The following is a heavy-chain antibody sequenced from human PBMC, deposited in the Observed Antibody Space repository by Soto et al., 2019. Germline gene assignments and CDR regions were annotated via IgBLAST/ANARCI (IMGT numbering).Heavy chain of an antibody. Sequence: SETLSLTCAVSGGSISSGGYSWSWIRQPPGKGLEWIGYIYHSGSTYYNPSLKSRVTISVDRSKNQFSLKLSSVTAADTAVYYCARVEVVITTFGPFPSHFDYWGQGTLVTVSS. CDR3: ARVEVVITTFGPFPSHFDY. CDR1: GGSISSGGYS. V-gene: IGHV4-30-2*01. J-gene: IGHJ4*02. D-gene: IGHD3-22*01. CDR2: IYHSGST.